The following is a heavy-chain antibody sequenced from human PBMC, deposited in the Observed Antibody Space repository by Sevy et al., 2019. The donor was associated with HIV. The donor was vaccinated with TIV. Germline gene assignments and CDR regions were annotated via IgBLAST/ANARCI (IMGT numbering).Heavy chain of an antibody. D-gene: IGHD3-3*01. CDR3: ARGVSDFWSGPGL. CDR1: GGSFSGYY. V-gene: IGHV4-34*01. Sequence: SETLSLTCAVSGGSFSGYYWSWIRQPPGKGLEWIGEINRSGGTNYNPSLKSRVTISVDTSKNQFSLKLSSVTAADTAMYYCARGVSDFWSGPGLWGQGTLVTDSS. CDR2: INRSGGT. J-gene: IGHJ4*02.